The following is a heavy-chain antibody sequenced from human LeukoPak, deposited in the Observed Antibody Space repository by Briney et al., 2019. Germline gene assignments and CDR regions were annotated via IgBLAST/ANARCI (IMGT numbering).Heavy chain of an antibody. J-gene: IGHJ5*02. CDR2: INPNSGGT. CDR1: GYSFTGYY. Sequence: GASVKVSCEASGYSFTGYYIHWVRQAPGQGLEWMVWINPNSGGTNYAQKFQGRVTMTRDASISTAYMELSRLRSDDTAVYYCARGDIVVLPAGIPHNWFDPWGQGTLVTVSS. V-gene: IGHV1-2*02. D-gene: IGHD2-2*02. CDR3: ARGDIVVLPAGIPHNWFDP.